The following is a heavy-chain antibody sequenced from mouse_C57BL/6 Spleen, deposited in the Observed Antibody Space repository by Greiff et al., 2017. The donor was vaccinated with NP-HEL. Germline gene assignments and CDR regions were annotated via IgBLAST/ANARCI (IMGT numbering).Heavy chain of an antibody. Sequence: VQLQQSGPELVKPGASVKMSCKASGYIFTDYNMHWVKQSHGKSLEWIGYINPNNGGTSYNQKFKGKATLTVNKSSSTAYMELRSLTSEDSAVYYCATLRYPFDYWGQGTTLTVSS. CDR3: ATLRYPFDY. J-gene: IGHJ2*01. D-gene: IGHD1-1*01. CDR1: GYIFTDYN. V-gene: IGHV1-22*01. CDR2: INPNNGGT.